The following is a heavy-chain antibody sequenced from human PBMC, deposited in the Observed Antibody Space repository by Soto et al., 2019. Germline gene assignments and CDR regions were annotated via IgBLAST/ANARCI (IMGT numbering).Heavy chain of an antibody. V-gene: IGHV3-33*01. CDR1: GFAFSADA. J-gene: IGHJ4*02. CDR2: LWADGSRQ. Sequence: QVQLVESGGGVIQPGKSLRLSCAASGFAFSADAMHWVRQAPGKGLEWVAVLWADGSRQCYLDSVKGRFSISRDNSKNTLSVQINNLRIDHTAMYFWVRGTRYWGLSENWGQGTLVSVSS. CDR3: VRGTRYWGLSEN. D-gene: IGHD3-9*01.